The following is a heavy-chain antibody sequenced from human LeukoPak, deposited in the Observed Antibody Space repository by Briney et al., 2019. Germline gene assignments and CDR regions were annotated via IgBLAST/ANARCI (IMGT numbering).Heavy chain of an antibody. V-gene: IGHV4-59*08. CDR3: ARPGYYGAFDI. CDR2: IYYSGST. CDR1: GGSISSYY. J-gene: IGHJ3*02. D-gene: IGHD3-9*01. Sequence: PSETLSLTCTVSGGSISSYYWSWIRQPPGKGLEWIGYIYYSGSTNYNPSLKSRVTISVDTSKNQFSLKLSSVTAADTAVYYCARPGYYGAFDIWGQGTMVTVSS.